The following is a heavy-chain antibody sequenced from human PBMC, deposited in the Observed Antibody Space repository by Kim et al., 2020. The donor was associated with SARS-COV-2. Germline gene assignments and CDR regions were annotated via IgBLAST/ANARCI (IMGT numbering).Heavy chain of an antibody. J-gene: IGHJ5*02. CDR2: IYYSGST. CDR1: GGSISSGGYY. Sequence: SETLSLTCTVSGGSISSGGYYWSWIRQHPGQGLEWIGYIYYSGSTYYNPSLKSRITISVDTSKNQLSLKLRSVTAADTAVYYCARNRVLWFGELLAPNWFDPWGQGTLVTVSS. V-gene: IGHV4-31*03. D-gene: IGHD3-10*01. CDR3: ARNRVLWFGELLAPNWFDP.